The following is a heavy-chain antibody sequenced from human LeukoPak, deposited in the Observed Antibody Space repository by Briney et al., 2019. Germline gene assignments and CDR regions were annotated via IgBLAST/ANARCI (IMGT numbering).Heavy chain of an antibody. V-gene: IGHV3-7*01. Sequence: AGGSLRLSCAASGFTFSSHWMSWVRQAPGEGLESVANIKQDGSEKYYADSVKGRFTISRDNAKNSLYLQMNSLKAEDTAVYYCARIPVEPRFDYWGQGTLVTVSS. CDR3: ARIPVEPRFDY. CDR1: GFTFSSHW. CDR2: IKQDGSEK. J-gene: IGHJ4*02. D-gene: IGHD4-23*01.